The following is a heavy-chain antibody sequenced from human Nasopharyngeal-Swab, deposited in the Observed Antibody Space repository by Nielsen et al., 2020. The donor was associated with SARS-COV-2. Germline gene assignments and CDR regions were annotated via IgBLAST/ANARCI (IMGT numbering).Heavy chain of an antibody. Sequence: GESLKISCVASGFSFTTYWMHWVRQAPGKGLVWVSRINGDGTWISYADSVKGRFTISRDNSKNTLYLQMNSLKVEDTAVYYCARDDYGSGYHSLEYYGMDVWGQGTTVTVSS. V-gene: IGHV3-74*01. CDR3: ARDDYGSGYHSLEYYGMDV. J-gene: IGHJ6*02. D-gene: IGHD3-22*01. CDR2: INGDGTWI. CDR1: GFSFTTYW.